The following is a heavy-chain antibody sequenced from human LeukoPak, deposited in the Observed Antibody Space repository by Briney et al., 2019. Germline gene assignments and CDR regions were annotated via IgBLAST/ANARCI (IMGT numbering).Heavy chain of an antibody. D-gene: IGHD5-24*01. CDR3: ARVRDGYNDAYDI. CDR2: ISAYNGNT. Sequence: ASVKVSCKASGYTFTSYGISWVRQAPGQGLEWMGWISAYNGNTNYAQKFQGRVTMTRDTSTSTVYMELSSLKSEDTAVYYCARVRDGYNDAYDIWGQGTMVTVSS. CDR1: GYTFTSYG. V-gene: IGHV1-18*01. J-gene: IGHJ3*02.